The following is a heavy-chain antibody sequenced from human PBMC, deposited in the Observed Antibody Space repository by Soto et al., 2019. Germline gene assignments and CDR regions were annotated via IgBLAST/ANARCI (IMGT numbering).Heavy chain of an antibody. CDR3: ARGVVRASLGGFEF. V-gene: IGHV4-4*02. CDR2: IFNDGRT. D-gene: IGHD2-15*01. CDR1: GGSITSDYW. J-gene: IGHJ3*01. Sequence: QVQLQESGPGLVNPSGTLSLTCAVSGGSITSDYWWTWIRQPPGKGMEWVGEIFNDGRTASSSSLECRGVISVVKSNNHFSLRLSACTAADLAVNSCARGVVRASLGGFEFWGQGTMVTVST.